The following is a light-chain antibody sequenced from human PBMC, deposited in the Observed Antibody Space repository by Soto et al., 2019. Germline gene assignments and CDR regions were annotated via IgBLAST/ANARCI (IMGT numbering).Light chain of an antibody. CDR1: QSIVRW. V-gene: IGKV1-5*01. J-gene: IGKJ1*01. CDR3: QQYHNYLT. CDR2: DAS. Sequence: DIQMTQSPSTLSASIGDRVTISCRASQSIVRWLAWYQQKPGKAHNLLIYDASNLESGVPSRFSGSGSGTEFTLTISSLQPDDFATYYCQQYHNYLTFGQGTKVDIK.